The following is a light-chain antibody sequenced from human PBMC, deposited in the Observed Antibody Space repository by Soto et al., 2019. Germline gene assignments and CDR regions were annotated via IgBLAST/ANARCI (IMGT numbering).Light chain of an antibody. V-gene: IGKV1-12*01. CDR1: QGISSR. CDR2: AAS. J-gene: IGKJ4*01. Sequence: DIQMTQSPSSVSASVGDRVTITCRASQGISSRLAWYQQKPGKAPNLLIYAASNLQSGVPSRFSGSGSDTEFTLTIGSLQPEDFAAYYCQQANSFPLTFGGGTKVEIK. CDR3: QQANSFPLT.